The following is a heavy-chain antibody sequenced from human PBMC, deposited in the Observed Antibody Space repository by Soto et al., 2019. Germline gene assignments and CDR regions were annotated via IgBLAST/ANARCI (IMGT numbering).Heavy chain of an antibody. CDR3: AGGDYYHSSGYYFYYYTMDV. CDR1: CGTNRSCSYY. V-gene: IGHV4-39*01. Sequence: PETLCLSCTGSCGTNRSCSYYWGWIRQPPKKGLEWIENAYYGGSTYYNPSLKSRVTIAVETSKSQFSLKLSSVTAADTAVYYCAGGDYYHSSGYYFYYYTMDVWGQGTTVT. D-gene: IGHD3-22*01. J-gene: IGHJ6*02. CDR2: AYYGGST.